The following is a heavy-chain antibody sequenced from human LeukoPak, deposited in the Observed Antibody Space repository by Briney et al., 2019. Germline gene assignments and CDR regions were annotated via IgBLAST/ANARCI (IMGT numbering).Heavy chain of an antibody. CDR1: GDIFTSYG. Sequence: ASVKISCKASGDIFTSYGISWVRQTPGQGLEWMGRISTCNDKTRFADKFQGRVTMTTDTDTAYLTLRRLRSDATAVYFCARSGSSSWSSVFDHRGQGTPVTVSS. V-gene: IGHV1-18*01. D-gene: IGHD6-13*01. J-gene: IGHJ4*02. CDR2: ISTCNDKT. CDR3: ARSGSSSWSSVFDH.